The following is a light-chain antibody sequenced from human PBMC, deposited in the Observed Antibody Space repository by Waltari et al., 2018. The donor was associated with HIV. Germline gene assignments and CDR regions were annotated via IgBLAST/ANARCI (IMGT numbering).Light chain of an antibody. V-gene: IGLV3-21*04. Sequence: YVLTQPPSVSVAPGKTATITCGGDRIGTKSVHWYQQKSGQAPQLSIYYASDRPSGIPERFSGSNSGSTATLTISRVEAGDEADYYCEVWDETRNHVVFGGGTKLFAL. CDR1: RIGTKS. J-gene: IGLJ2*01. CDR2: YAS. CDR3: EVWDETRNHVV.